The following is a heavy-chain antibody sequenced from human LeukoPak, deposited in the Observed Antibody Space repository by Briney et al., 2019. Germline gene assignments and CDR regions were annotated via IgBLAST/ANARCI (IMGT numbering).Heavy chain of an antibody. D-gene: IGHD2-2*02. CDR1: GYTFTSYG. J-gene: IGHJ3*02. CDR3: ARGRGYCSSTSCYTITDAFDI. Sequence: ASVMVSCKASGYTFTSYGISWVRQAPGQGLEWMGWISAYNGNTNYAQKLQGRVTMTTDTSTSTAYMELRSLRSDDTAVYYCARGRGYCSSTSCYTITDAFDIWGQGTMVTVSS. CDR2: ISAYNGNT. V-gene: IGHV1-18*01.